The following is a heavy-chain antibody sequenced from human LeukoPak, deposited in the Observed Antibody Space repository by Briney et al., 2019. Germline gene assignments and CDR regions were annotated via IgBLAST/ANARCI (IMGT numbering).Heavy chain of an antibody. CDR1: GGSISSGSYY. Sequence: SQTLSLTCTVSGGSISSGSYYWSWIRQPPGKGLEWIGEINHSGSTNYNPSLKSRVTISVDTSKNQFSLKLSSVTAADTAVYYCARAIGEMATIWGQGTLVTVSP. D-gene: IGHD5-24*01. V-gene: IGHV4-39*07. CDR3: ARAIGEMATI. J-gene: IGHJ4*02. CDR2: INHSGST.